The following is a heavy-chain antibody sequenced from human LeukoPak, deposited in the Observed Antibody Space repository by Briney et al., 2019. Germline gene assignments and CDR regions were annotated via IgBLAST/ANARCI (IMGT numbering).Heavy chain of an antibody. D-gene: IGHD2-15*01. V-gene: IGHV4-38-2*02. CDR2: IHHSGST. J-gene: IGHJ2*01. CDR1: GYSISSGYY. Sequence: MASETLSLTCTVSGYSISSGYYWGWIRQPPGKGLEWIGSIHHSGSTYYNPSLKSRVTMSIDTSKNQFSLKLTSVPAADTAVYYCAREGLGSGRGGDFDLWGRGTLVTVSS. CDR3: AREGLGSGRGGDFDL.